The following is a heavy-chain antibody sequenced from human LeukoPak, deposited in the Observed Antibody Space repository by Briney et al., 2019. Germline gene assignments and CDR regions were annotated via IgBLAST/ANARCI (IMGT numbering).Heavy chain of an antibody. D-gene: IGHD4-17*01. Sequence: GGSLRLSCAASGFTFSTCAMSWVRQAPGKGLEWVSSMRGSGGNTYYADSVKGRFTISRDNAKNSLYLQMNSLRAEDTAVYYCARDSYGDYVDYWGQGTLVTVSS. CDR3: ARDSYGDYVDY. J-gene: IGHJ4*02. CDR1: GFTFSTCA. V-gene: IGHV3-23*01. CDR2: MRGSGGNT.